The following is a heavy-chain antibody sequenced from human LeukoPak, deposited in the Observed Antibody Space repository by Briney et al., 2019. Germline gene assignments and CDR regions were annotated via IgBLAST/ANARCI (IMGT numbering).Heavy chain of an antibody. J-gene: IGHJ4*02. CDR2: INPNSGGT. D-gene: IGHD6-13*01. CDR1: GYTFTGYY. Sequence: ASVNVSCKATGYTFTGYYMHWVRHAPRQGPEWMGRINPNSGGTNYAQKFQGRVTMTRDTSISTAYMELSRLRSDDTAVYYCAREYSSSWYGCFDYWGQGTLVTVSS. V-gene: IGHV1-2*06. CDR3: AREYSSSWYGCFDY.